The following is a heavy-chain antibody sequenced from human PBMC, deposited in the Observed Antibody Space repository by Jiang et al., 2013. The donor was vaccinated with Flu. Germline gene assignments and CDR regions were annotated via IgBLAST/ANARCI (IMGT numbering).Heavy chain of an antibody. J-gene: IGHJ3*02. V-gene: IGHV3-33*01. CDR1: GFTFSSYG. CDR2: IWYDGSNK. Sequence: VQLVESGGGVVQPGRSLRLSCAASGFTFSSYGMHWVRQAPGKGLEWVAVIWYDGSNKYYADSVKGRFTISRDNSKNTLYLQMNSLRAEDTAVYYCASDRDSSGYNPHGAFDIWGQGTMVTVSS. CDR3: ASDRDSSGYNPHGAFDI. D-gene: IGHD3-22*01.